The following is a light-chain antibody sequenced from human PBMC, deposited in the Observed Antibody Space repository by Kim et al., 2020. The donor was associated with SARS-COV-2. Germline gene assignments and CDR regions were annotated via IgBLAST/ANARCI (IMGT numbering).Light chain of an antibody. CDR3: QQSYSTPDT. CDR2: AAS. CDR1: QSISTY. V-gene: IGKV1-39*01. J-gene: IGKJ2*01. Sequence: DIQMTQSPSSLSASVGDRVTITCRASQSISTYLNWYQQKPGIAPKVLIYAASTLQGGVPSRFSGSGSGTDFTLTISSLQPEDFGTYYCQQSYSTPDTFGQGTKLEIK.